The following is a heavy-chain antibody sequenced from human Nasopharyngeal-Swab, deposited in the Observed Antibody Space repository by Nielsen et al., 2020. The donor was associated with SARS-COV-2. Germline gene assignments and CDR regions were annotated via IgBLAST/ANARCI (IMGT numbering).Heavy chain of an antibody. CDR3: ARDRVPYSSGSAFDY. V-gene: IGHV3-74*01. D-gene: IGHD6-19*01. J-gene: IGHJ4*02. Sequence: GESLKISCAASGFTFSSYWMHWVRQAPGKGLVWVSRINSDGSSTSYADSVKGRFTISRDNTKNTLYLQMNSLRAEDTAVYYCARDRVPYSSGSAFDYWGQGTLVTVSS. CDR2: INSDGSST. CDR1: GFTFSSYW.